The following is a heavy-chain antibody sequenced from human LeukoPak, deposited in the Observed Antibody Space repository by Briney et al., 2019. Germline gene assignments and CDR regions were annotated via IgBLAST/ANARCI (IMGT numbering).Heavy chain of an antibody. CDR3: AIANYYDSSGNSRGAFYP. D-gene: IGHD3-22*01. J-gene: IGHJ3*01. CDR1: GYSFRSGYY. V-gene: IGHV4-38-2*02. Sequence: SETLSLTCSVSGYSFRSGYYWGWIRQPPGKGLERIGSIFHGGSTYYNPSLRSRVTISVDAYKNQFSMKLTSVTAAYAAVYYCAIANYYDSSGNSRGAFYPSGEGTTVSASS. CDR2: IFHGGST.